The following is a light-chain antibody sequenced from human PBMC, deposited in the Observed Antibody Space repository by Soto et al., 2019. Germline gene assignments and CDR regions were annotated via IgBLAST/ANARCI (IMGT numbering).Light chain of an antibody. J-gene: IGKJ1*01. CDR3: QQYGSSPGT. Sequence: EIVLTQSPGTLSLSPGERATLSCRASQSVSSSYLAWYQQKPGQAPRLVTYGASSRATGIPDRFSGSGSGTDFTLTISRREPEDFAVYYCQQYGSSPGTFGQGTKVEIK. V-gene: IGKV3-20*01. CDR1: QSVSSSY. CDR2: GAS.